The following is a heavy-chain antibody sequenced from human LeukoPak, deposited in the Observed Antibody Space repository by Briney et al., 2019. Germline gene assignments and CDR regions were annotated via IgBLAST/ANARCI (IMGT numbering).Heavy chain of an antibody. V-gene: IGHV3-48*03. CDR1: GFTLSSYE. CDR2: ISASGTLT. CDR3: AKDRDDQQLVHVLADY. J-gene: IGHJ4*02. D-gene: IGHD6-13*01. Sequence: PGGSLRLSCAASGFTLSSYEMNWVRQAPGKGLEWISYISASGTLTHYADSVEGRFTISRDNSKDTVNLHMNSLRAEDTAVYYCAKDRDDQQLVHVLADYWGQGTLVTVSS.